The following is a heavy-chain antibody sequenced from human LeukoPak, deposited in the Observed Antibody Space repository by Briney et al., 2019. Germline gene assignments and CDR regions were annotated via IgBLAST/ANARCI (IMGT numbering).Heavy chain of an antibody. D-gene: IGHD2-2*01. CDR3: ARGRGWYQLLLAYYFDY. J-gene: IGHJ4*02. CDR1: GGSFSGYY. V-gene: IGHV4-34*01. Sequence: SETLSLTCAVYGGSFSGYYWSWICQPPGKGLEWIWEINHSGSTNYNPSLKSRVTISVDTSKNQFSLKMSSVTAADTAVYYCARGRGWYQLLLAYYFDYWGQGTLVTVSS. CDR2: INHSGST.